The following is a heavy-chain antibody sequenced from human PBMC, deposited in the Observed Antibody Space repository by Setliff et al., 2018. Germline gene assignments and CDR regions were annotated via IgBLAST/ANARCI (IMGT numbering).Heavy chain of an antibody. CDR3: ARGLGIVVVPAAIGCWFDP. CDR1: GGSLSSYH. J-gene: IGHJ5*02. D-gene: IGHD2-2*03. V-gene: IGHV4-59*12. Sequence: SETLSLTCSVYGGSLSSYHWSWIRQAPGKGLEWIGYVYYSGTTSYNPSLKSRVTISVDTSKNQFSLKLSSVTAADTAVYYCARGLGIVVVPAAIGCWFDPWGQGTLVTVSS. CDR2: VYYSGTT.